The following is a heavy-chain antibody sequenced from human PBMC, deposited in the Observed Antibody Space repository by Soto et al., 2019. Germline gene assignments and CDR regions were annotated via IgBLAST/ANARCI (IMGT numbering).Heavy chain of an antibody. CDR3: ARDRGSYDYGDYSYMDV. CDR1: GYTFTSYG. CDR2: ISAYNGNT. J-gene: IGHJ6*03. V-gene: IGHV1-18*01. D-gene: IGHD4-17*01. Sequence: ASVKGSCKAAGYTFTSYGISWGRQAPGQGLEWMGWISAYNGNTNYAQKLQGRVTMTTDTSTSTAYMELRSLRSDDTAVYYCARDRGSYDYGDYSYMDVWGKGTTVTVSS.